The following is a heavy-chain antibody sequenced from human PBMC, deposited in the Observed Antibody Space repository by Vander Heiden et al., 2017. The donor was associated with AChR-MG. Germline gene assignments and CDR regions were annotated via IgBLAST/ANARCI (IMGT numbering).Heavy chain of an antibody. CDR3: ARDLMGKNTAMES. CDR2: IYSGGST. D-gene: IGHD5-18*01. V-gene: IGHV3-53*02. J-gene: IGHJ4*02. CDR1: GFPVSSNY. Sequence: VQLVETGGGLIQPGGSRSPSGAASGFPVSSNYMGWVRQGPGKGLGWVSVIYSGGSTYYADSVKGRFAISRDNSKNTLYLQINSLRAEGTAVYCCARDLMGKNTAMESWGQGTLVTVSS.